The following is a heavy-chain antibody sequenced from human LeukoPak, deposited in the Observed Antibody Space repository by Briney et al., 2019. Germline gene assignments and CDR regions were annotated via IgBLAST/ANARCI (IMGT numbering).Heavy chain of an antibody. D-gene: IGHD2-15*01. V-gene: IGHV3-33*01. CDR2: IWHDERNK. CDR1: GFTFSSYG. CDR3: ARDRGSNDPIDY. J-gene: IGHJ4*02. Sequence: GGSLRLSCAASGFTFSSYGMHWVRQAPGKGLEWVAVIWHDERNKYYADSVKGRFTISRDNSKNTLYLQMSSLRAEDTAVYYCARDRGSNDPIDYWGQGTLVTVSS.